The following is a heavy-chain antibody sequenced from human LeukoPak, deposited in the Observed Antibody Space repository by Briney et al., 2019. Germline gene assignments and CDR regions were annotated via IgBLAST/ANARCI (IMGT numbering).Heavy chain of an antibody. J-gene: IGHJ6*03. CDR3: ARDSVRGVIRRYYYYYYMDV. CDR1: GFTFSSYE. Sequence: PGGSLRLSCAASGFTFSSYEMNWVRQAPGKGLEWVSYISSSGSTIYYADSVKGRFTISRDNAKNSLYLQMNSLRAEDTAVYYCARDSVRGVIRRYYYYYYMDVWGKGTTVTISS. D-gene: IGHD3-10*01. V-gene: IGHV3-48*03. CDR2: ISSSGSTI.